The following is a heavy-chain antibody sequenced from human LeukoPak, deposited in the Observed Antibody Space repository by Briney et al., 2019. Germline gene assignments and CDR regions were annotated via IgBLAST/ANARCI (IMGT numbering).Heavy chain of an antibody. CDR2: DGSGT. Sequence: GGSLRLSCAVSGFTFSGHWMFWVRQAPGKGLEWVSSDGSGTGYADSVKGRFTISRDNAKNSLYLQMNSLRAEDTAVYYCARAGFTFSDYFGSFFDYWGQGTLVTVSS. D-gene: IGHD3-10*01. J-gene: IGHJ4*02. CDR3: ARAGFTFSDYFGSFFDY. CDR1: GFTFSGHW. V-gene: IGHV3-74*01.